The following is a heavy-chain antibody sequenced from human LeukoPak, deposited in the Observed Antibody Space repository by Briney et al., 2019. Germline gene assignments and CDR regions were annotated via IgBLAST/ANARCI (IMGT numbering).Heavy chain of an antibody. D-gene: IGHD3-10*01. J-gene: IGHJ4*02. CDR3: TTAGVY. CDR1: GLTFSNVY. Sequence: GGSLRLSCAASGLTFSNVYMNWVRQAPGKGLEWVGRIKRKTEGGTTDFAAPVKGRFTISRDDSKNTLYLQMNSLKTEDTAVYYCTTAGVYWGQGTLVTVSS. V-gene: IGHV3-15*07. CDR2: IKRKTEGGTT.